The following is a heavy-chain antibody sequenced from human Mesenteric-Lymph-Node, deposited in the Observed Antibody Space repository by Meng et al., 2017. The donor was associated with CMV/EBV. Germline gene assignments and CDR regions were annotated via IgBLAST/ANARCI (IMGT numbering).Heavy chain of an antibody. Sequence: SETLSLTCIVSGGSIRANYWTWVRQPPGKGLEYIGEMYYSGSSNYDPTGKSRVTISVDMSKNQLSLSLRSVTAADTAVYYCARDRLGNFDYWGQGTLVTVSS. CDR1: GGSIRANY. J-gene: IGHJ4*02. D-gene: IGHD5/OR15-5a*01. CDR3: ARDRLGNFDY. CDR2: MYYSGSS. V-gene: IGHV4-59*12.